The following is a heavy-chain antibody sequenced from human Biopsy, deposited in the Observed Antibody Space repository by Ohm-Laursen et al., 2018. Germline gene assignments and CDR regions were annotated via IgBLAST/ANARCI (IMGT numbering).Heavy chain of an antibody. V-gene: IGHV1-2*02. D-gene: IGHD6-19*01. CDR1: GYTFTAFS. Sequence: ASVKVSCKPSGYTFTAFSVHWLRQAPGQGLEWMGWISPKSGDTNYAHKFQGNITMTRDTTMSTAYMEMSRLRCDDTAVYYCALQSVAQMKNFDYWGQGTLVTVSS. CDR3: ALQSVAQMKNFDY. J-gene: IGHJ4*02. CDR2: ISPKSGDT.